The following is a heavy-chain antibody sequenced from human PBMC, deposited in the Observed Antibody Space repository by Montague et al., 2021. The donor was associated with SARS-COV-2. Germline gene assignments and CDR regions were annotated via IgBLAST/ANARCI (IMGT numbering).Heavy chain of an antibody. Sequence: SETLSLTCTVSGGAISTSSFHWGWVRQSPGKGLEWIATIYFSGSAYYNPSLKSRVSISIDTSKNKFSLQLTSVTAADTAVYYCARHAPFSDNYRRHPFNFDFWGQGTLVTVSS. J-gene: IGHJ4*02. V-gene: IGHV4-39*01. CDR3: ARHAPFSDNYRRHPFNFDF. D-gene: IGHD1-1*01. CDR2: IYFSGSA. CDR1: GGAISTSSFH.